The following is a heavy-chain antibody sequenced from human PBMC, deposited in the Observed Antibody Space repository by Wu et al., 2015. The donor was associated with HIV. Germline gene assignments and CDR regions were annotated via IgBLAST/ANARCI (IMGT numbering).Heavy chain of an antibody. CDR2: VDPEDGET. CDR3: ATDAIRRDAYNFGSGLAY. D-gene: IGHD5-24*01. Sequence: VQLVQSGAEVKKPGASLKVSCKVSGYTFSDYYIHWVQQAPGGGLEWMGLVDPEDGETIYAERFQGRVTITADTSVDTAYMELSSLRYEDTALYYCATDAIRRDAYNFGSGLAYWGQGSLVTVSS. V-gene: IGHV1-69-2*01. CDR1: GYTFSDYY. J-gene: IGHJ4*02.